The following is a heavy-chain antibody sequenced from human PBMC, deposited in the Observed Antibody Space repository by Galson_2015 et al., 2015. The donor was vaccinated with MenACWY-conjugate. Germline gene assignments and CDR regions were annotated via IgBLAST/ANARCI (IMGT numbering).Heavy chain of an antibody. CDR2: INSDGSAA. CDR1: GFTFSRYW. CDR3: ATYCSSPSCYANGAY. V-gene: IGHV3-74*01. Sequence: LRLSCAASGFTFSRYWMHWVRQSPGKGLVWVSRINSDGSAADYADSVKGRFTISRDNAKNTLYLQMNSLRAEDTAEYYCATYCSSPSCYANGAYWGQGTLVTVSS. D-gene: IGHD2-2*01. J-gene: IGHJ4*02.